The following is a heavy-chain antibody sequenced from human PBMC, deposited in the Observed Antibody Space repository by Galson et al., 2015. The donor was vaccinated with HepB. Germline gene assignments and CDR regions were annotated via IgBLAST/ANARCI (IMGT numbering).Heavy chain of an antibody. J-gene: IGHJ2*01. Sequence: SLRLSCAASGFAFSSSWMQWVRQAPGKGLVWVSRINSDGSSTSYAGSVKGRFTISRDNAKNTLYLHMDGLGGDDTAVYYCARGDPYYDFWSGYYFFRKRGRYFDLWGRGTLVTVSS. CDR3: ARGDPYYDFWSGYYFFRKRGRYFDL. CDR1: GFAFSSSW. D-gene: IGHD3-3*01. V-gene: IGHV3-74*01. CDR2: INSDGSST.